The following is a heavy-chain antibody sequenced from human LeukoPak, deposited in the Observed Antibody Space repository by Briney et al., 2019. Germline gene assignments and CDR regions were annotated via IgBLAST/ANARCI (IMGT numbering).Heavy chain of an antibody. V-gene: IGHV4-39*07. CDR3: ARAGRATVTRYYFDY. CDR1: GGSISSSSYY. CDR2: IYYSGST. Sequence: SETLSLTCTVSGGSISSSSYYWGWIRQPPGKGLEWIGSIYYSGSTYYNPSLKSRVTISVDTSKNQFSLKLSSVTAADTAVYYCARAGRATVTRYYFDYWGQGTLVTVSS. D-gene: IGHD4-11*01. J-gene: IGHJ4*02.